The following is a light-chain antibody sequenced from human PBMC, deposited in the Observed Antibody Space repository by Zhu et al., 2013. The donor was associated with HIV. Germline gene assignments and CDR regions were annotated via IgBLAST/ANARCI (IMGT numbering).Light chain of an antibody. CDR3: QQRTNWPLT. CDR1: QSVSSN. Sequence: EIVMTQSPATLSVSPGERATLSCRASQSVSSNLAWYQQKPGQAPRLLISDASYRATGIPARFSGSGSGTDFTLTISSLEPEDFAVYYCQQRTNWPLTFGGGTKVEIK. V-gene: IGKV3-11*01. J-gene: IGKJ4*01. CDR2: DAS.